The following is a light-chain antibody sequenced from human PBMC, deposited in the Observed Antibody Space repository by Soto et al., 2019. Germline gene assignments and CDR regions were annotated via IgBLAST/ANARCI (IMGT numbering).Light chain of an antibody. CDR3: QHYGSSSLT. Sequence: EFVLTQSPGTLSLSPGERATLSCRASQSVSSTYLAWYQQKPGQAPRLLIYGASSRATGIADRFSGSVSATAFNLTVSRLEPEDFAVYYCQHYGSSSLTFGGGTKV. J-gene: IGKJ4*01. CDR1: QSVSSTY. V-gene: IGKV3-20*01. CDR2: GAS.